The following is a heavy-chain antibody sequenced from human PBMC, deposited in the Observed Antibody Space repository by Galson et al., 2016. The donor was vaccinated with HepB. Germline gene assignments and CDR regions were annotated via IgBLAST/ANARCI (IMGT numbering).Heavy chain of an antibody. V-gene: IGHV3-30*18. D-gene: IGHD6-13*01. Sequence: CAASGFSFSSFAMHWVRQVPGKGLEWVAVVSYDGNNKYYADSVNGRFTISRDNSNNTVHLQMNNLKVEDMAIYYCAKDWAAGGNLYFEYWGQGTLVTVSS. CDR2: VSYDGNNK. CDR1: GFSFSSFA. J-gene: IGHJ4*02. CDR3: AKDWAAGGNLYFEY.